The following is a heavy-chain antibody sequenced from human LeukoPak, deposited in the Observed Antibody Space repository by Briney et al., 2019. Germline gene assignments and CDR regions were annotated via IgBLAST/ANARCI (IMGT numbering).Heavy chain of an antibody. CDR2: INWNGGST. V-gene: IGHV3-20*04. CDR1: GFTFDDYG. D-gene: IGHD3-16*02. J-gene: IGHJ4*02. CDR3: ARGFNVWGSYRYTHGERDGYNWGFDY. Sequence: GGSLRLSCAASGFTFDDYGMSWVRQAPGKGLEWVSGINWNGGSTGYADSVKGRFTISRDNAKNSLYLQMNSLRAEDTAVYYCARGFNVWGSYRYTHGERDGYNWGFDYWGQGTLVTVSS.